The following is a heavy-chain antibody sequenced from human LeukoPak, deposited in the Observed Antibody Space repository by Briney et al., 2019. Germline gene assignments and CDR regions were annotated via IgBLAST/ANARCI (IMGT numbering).Heavy chain of an antibody. CDR2: IYPGDSDT. V-gene: IGHV5-51*01. Sequence: GESLKISCKGSGYSFTTYWIGWVRQMPGKGLEWMGIIYPGDSDTRYSPSFQGQGTISADKSISTAYLQWSSLKASDTAMYYCARRRAGYCSGGSCQYYFDYWGQGTLVTVSS. D-gene: IGHD2-15*01. J-gene: IGHJ4*02. CDR1: GYSFTTYW. CDR3: ARRRAGYCSGGSCQYYFDY.